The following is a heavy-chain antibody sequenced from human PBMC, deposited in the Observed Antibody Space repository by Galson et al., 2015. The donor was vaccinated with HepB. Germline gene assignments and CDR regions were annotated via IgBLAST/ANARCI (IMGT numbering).Heavy chain of an antibody. CDR2: IATTSSAI. Sequence: SLRLSCAASGFTFNNYNMNWVRQAPGKGLQWISYIATTSSAIYYTDSVKGRFTISRDNAKNSLYLQMNNLRDEDTAVYYCARGPYGDYPFDSWGQGTQVTVSS. CDR1: GFTFNNYN. CDR3: ARGPYGDYPFDS. D-gene: IGHD4-17*01. J-gene: IGHJ4*02. V-gene: IGHV3-48*02.